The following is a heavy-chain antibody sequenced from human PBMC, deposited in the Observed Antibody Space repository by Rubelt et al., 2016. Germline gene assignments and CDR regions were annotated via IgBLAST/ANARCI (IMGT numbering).Heavy chain of an antibody. CDR3: AREGAYYDSSGYYYVVGY. J-gene: IGHJ4*02. Sequence: KSQRGGLEWVTLISGNGRSTYDADSVKGRFTISRDNAKNSLYLQMNSLRAEDTAVYFCAREGAYYDSSGYYYVVGYWGQGTLVTVSS. CDR2: ISGNGRST. D-gene: IGHD3-22*01. V-gene: IGHV3-23*01.